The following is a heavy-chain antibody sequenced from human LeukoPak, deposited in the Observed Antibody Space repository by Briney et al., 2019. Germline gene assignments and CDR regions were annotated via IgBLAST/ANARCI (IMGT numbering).Heavy chain of an antibody. J-gene: IGHJ6*02. Sequence: GGSLKLSCAASGFTLSGSAMHWVRQASGKGLEWVGRIRSKANNYATAYAASVKGRFTISRDDSKNTAYLQMNSLKTEDTAVYCCTRIAAEYFYYGMDVWGQGTTVTVSS. CDR3: TRIAAEYFYYGMDV. V-gene: IGHV3-73*01. D-gene: IGHD6-13*01. CDR2: IRSKANNYAT. CDR1: GFTLSGSA.